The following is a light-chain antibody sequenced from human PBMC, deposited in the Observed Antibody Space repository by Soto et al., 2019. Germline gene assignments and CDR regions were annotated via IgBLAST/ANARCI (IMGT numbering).Light chain of an antibody. CDR1: SSDVGAYNY. CDR2: EVS. Sequence: QSVLTQPPAGSGTPGQSVTISCTGTSSDVGAYNYVSWYQQHPGKAPKLMIYEVSYRPSGVPDRFSGSKSGNTASLTVSGLQAEDEADYYCSSYAGSSTVFGTGTKVTVL. J-gene: IGLJ1*01. V-gene: IGLV2-8*01. CDR3: SSYAGSSTV.